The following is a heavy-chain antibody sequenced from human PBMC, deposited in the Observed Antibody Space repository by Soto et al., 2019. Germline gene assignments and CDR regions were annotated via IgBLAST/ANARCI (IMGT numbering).Heavy chain of an antibody. CDR2: ISGSDDST. D-gene: IGHD6-6*01. CDR1: GFTFSSYA. Sequence: EVQLLESGGGLVQPGESLRLSCAASGFTFSSYAMSWVRQASGKGLEWVSVISGSDDSTYYADSVKGRFTISRDNSKNTLYLQLNSLRAEDTAVYYSAKRSSSSTFDYWGQGTLVTVSS. CDR3: AKRSSSSTFDY. J-gene: IGHJ4*02. V-gene: IGHV3-23*01.